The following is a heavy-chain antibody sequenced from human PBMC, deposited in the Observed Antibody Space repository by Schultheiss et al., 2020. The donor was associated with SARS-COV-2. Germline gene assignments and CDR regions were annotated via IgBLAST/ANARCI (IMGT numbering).Heavy chain of an antibody. D-gene: IGHD2-15*01. CDR1: GFTFSSYA. CDR3: ARGFTGEGVVVVAANRDYYYGMDV. CDR2: ISYDGSNK. J-gene: IGHJ6*02. Sequence: GGSLRLSCAASGFTFSSYAMHWVRQAPGKGLEWVAVISYDGSNKYYADSVKGRFTISRDNSKNTLYLQMNSLRAEDTAVYYCARGFTGEGVVVVAANRDYYYGMDVWGQGTTVTVSS. V-gene: IGHV3-30-3*01.